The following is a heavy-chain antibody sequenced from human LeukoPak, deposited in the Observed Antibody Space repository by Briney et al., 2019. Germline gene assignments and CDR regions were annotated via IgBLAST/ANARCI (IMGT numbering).Heavy chain of an antibody. D-gene: IGHD2-15*01. J-gene: IGHJ5*02. CDR3: AKGFSVRGRFDP. V-gene: IGHV3-23*01. CDR1: GLTFSSNS. Sequence: GGSLRLSCVASGLTFSSNSMSWVRQPPGMGLEWVSGISVSGITVYADSVKGRLTISRDNSKNTLYLQLNNLRAEDTALYYCAKGFSVRGRFDPWGQGTQVTVSS. CDR2: ISVSGIT.